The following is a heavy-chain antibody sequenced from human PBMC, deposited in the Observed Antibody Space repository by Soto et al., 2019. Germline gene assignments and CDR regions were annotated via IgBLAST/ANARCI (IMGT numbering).Heavy chain of an antibody. D-gene: IGHD3-10*01. J-gene: IGHJ3*02. CDR1: GGSISGGGYY. V-gene: IGHV4-31*03. CDR2: IYYSGST. CDR3: ARFYMVRGLMGAFEI. Sequence: QVQLQESGPGLVKPSQTLSLTCTVSGGSISGGGYYWSWIRQHPGKGLEWIGYIYYSGSTYYNPSLKSRVTISVDTSKNQFSLKLSSVTAADTALYYCARFYMVRGLMGAFEIWGQGTVVTVSS.